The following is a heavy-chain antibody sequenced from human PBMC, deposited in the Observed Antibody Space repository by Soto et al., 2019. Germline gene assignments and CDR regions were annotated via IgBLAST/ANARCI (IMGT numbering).Heavy chain of an antibody. Sequence: PGGSLRLSCAASGFTSRNYAMNWVRQAPGKGLGWVSLITASNSDTYYTDSVKGRFTISTDYSKNTLYLQMSHLRAEDTAIYYCAKTMTIPYFESWGQGTLVTVSS. D-gene: IGHD4-17*01. CDR2: ITASNSDT. V-gene: IGHV3-23*01. J-gene: IGHJ4*02. CDR1: GFTSRNYA. CDR3: AKTMTIPYFES.